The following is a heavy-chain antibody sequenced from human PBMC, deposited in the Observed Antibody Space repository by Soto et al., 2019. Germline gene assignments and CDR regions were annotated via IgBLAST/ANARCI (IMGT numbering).Heavy chain of an antibody. CDR2: IKSKTSGETR. CDR1: GFAFIPAW. J-gene: IGHJ4*02. Sequence: PGWSLRLSCAASGFAFIPAWMTWVRQAPGKGLEWVALIKSKTSGETRAYAAPVKGRFTISRDDSENTVFLQMDSLKTEDTAVYYCVIDDAARGFGELDYWGRGTLVTVSS. CDR3: VIDDAARGFGELDY. V-gene: IGHV3-15*01. D-gene: IGHD3-10*01.